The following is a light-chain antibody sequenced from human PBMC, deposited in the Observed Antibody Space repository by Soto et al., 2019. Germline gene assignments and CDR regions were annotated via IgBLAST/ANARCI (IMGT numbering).Light chain of an antibody. CDR3: CSYAGFYTSV. CDR1: SSDVGGYKF. J-gene: IGLJ1*01. V-gene: IGLV2-11*01. CDR2: EVS. Sequence: QSALTQPRSVSGSPGQSVTISCTGTSSDVGGYKFVSWYQQHPGKAPKFMIYEVSKRPSGVPDRFSGSKSGNTAFLTICGLQAEDEADYYCCSYAGFYTSVFGTGTKLTVL.